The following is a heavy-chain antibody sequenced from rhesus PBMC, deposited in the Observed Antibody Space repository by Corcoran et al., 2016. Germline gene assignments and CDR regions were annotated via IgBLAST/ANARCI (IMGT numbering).Heavy chain of an antibody. CDR1: GGSISSSTW. CDR3: AREAAGLDY. D-gene: IGHD6-13*01. Sequence: QVQLQESGPAVVQPSETLSLTCAVSGGSISSSTWWTWFRPSPWKGREWIGGIYGSGGSTEYNPSLKSRVTISKDTSKNQFSLKLSSVTAADTAVYYCAREAAGLDYWGQGVLVTVSS. CDR2: IYGSGGST. V-gene: IGHV4-93*01. J-gene: IGHJ4*01.